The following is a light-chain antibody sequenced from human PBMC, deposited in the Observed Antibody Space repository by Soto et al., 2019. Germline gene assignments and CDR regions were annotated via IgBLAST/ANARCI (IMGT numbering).Light chain of an antibody. CDR3: QHYDGSHPVT. CDR2: GKS. Sequence: EIVLTQSPGTLSLSPGERATLSCRASQSVSTAYLAWYQQKPGQAPRLLIYGKSNRATGIPDRFSGCWSGTDFSLAIGRLETEDYAVSYCQHYDGSHPVTFGPGTKVDIK. V-gene: IGKV3-20*01. CDR1: QSVSTAY. J-gene: IGKJ3*01.